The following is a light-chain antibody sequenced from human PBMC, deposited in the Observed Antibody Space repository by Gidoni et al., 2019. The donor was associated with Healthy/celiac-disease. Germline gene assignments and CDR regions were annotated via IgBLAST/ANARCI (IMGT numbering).Light chain of an antibody. Sequence: DVVMMQSPLSLPVTPGEQASISSRSNQSLLHSNGYNYLDWYMQKPGQSPQLLIYLGSNRASGVPGRFSGSGSGTDFTLKISRVEAEDVGVYYCMQALQTPVFTFGPGTKVDIK. J-gene: IGKJ3*01. V-gene: IGKV2-28*01. CDR1: QSLLHSNGYNY. CDR2: LGS. CDR3: MQALQTPVFT.